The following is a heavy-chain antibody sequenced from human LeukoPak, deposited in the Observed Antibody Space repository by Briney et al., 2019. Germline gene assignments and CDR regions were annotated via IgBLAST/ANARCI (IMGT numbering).Heavy chain of an antibody. J-gene: IGHJ4*02. CDR2: INPDGGDK. V-gene: IGHV3-7*01. Sequence: GGSLRLSCSASGFTFGAYWMSWIRQGPGKGLEWVASINPDGGDKFYVDSVKGRFTISRDNTWNSLFLDLSSLRADDTAMYVCARLFGGVTTFDYWGQGALVTVSS. D-gene: IGHD3-10*01. CDR1: GFTFGAYW. CDR3: ARLFGGVTTFDY.